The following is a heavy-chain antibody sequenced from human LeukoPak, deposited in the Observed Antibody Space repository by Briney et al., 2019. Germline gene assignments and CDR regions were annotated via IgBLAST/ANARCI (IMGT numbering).Heavy chain of an antibody. CDR3: VTHYKWDLLVHAFDF. D-gene: IGHD1-26*01. CDR2: IWHDGSPT. CDR1: GIPFKKYG. J-gene: IGHJ3*01. V-gene: IGHV3-33*01. Sequence: PGGSLRLSCAVSGIPFKKYGMHWVRQAPGKGLEWVATIWHDGSPTMYADSAKGRFTISRDDSKNMLYLQMNSLRAEDTAEYYCVTHYKWDLLVHAFDFWGQGKRVTVSS.